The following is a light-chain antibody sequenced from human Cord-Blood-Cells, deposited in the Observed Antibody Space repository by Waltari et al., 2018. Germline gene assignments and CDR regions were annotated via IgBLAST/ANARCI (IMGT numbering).Light chain of an antibody. V-gene: IGKV1-39*01. J-gene: IGKJ1*01. Sequence: IQMTQSPSSLSASVGDRVTITCRASQSISSYVNWYQQKPGKTPNLLIYAASSLQSGVPSRFSGSGAGTDFTLTISSLQPEDFATYYCQQSYSTPWTFGQGTKVEIK. CDR3: QQSYSTPWT. CDR2: AAS. CDR1: QSISSY.